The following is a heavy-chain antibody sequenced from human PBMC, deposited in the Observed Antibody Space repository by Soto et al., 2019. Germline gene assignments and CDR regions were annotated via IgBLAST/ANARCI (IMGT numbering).Heavy chain of an antibody. J-gene: IGHJ6*02. V-gene: IGHV4-59*01. D-gene: IGHD6-19*01. Sequence: QVQLQVSGPGLVKPSETLSLTCTVSGGSISSYYWSWRRQPAWKGLEWLGYIYYSGSTNYNPSLKSRVTIAVDTSKNQFSLKLRSVTAADTAVYYCARVDSSGWSGYYYYGMDVWGQGTTVTVSS. CDR3: ARVDSSGWSGYYYYGMDV. CDR1: GGSISSYY. CDR2: IYYSGST.